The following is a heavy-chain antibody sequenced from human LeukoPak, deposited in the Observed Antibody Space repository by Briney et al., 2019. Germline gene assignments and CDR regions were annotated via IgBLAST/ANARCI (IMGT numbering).Heavy chain of an antibody. Sequence: SVKVSCKASGYTFSSYDIRWVRQAPGQGLEWMGRIFPIFATANYAQKFQGRVTITADESTSTAYMELSSLRSEDTAVYYCARESGSYEAYFDYWGQGTLVTVSS. V-gene: IGHV1-69*15. CDR3: ARESGSYEAYFDY. D-gene: IGHD1-26*01. CDR2: IFPIFATA. J-gene: IGHJ4*02. CDR1: GYTFSSYD.